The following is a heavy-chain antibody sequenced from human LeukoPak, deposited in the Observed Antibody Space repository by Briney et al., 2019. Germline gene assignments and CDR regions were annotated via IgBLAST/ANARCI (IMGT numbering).Heavy chain of an antibody. V-gene: IGHV3-74*01. CDR2: INSDGSST. D-gene: IGHD1-26*01. CDR3: ARGVGATNPNWFDP. CDR1: GFTFSSYW. J-gene: IGHJ5*02. Sequence: PGGSLRLSCAASGFTFSSYWMHWVRQAPGKGLVWFSRINSDGSSTSYADSVKGRFTISRDNAKNTLYLQMNSLRAEDTAVYYCARGVGATNPNWFDPWGQGTLVTVSS.